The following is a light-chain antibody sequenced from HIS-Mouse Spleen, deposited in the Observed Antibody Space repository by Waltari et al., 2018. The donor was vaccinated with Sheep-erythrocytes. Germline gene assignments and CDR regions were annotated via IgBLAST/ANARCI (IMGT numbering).Light chain of an antibody. CDR3: CSYAGSYNHV. CDR2: KDS. J-gene: IGLJ1*01. CDR1: VLAKKS. Sequence: SYELTQPSSVSVSPGKTARITCSSDVLAKKSATWFQQKPGQDPVLVIYKDSERPSGIPERFSGSSSGTTVTLTISGAQVEDEADYYCCSYAGSYNHVFATGTKVTVL. V-gene: IGLV3-27*01.